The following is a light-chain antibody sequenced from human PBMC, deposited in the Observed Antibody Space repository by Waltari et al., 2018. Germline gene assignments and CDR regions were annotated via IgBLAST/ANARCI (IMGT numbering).Light chain of an antibody. V-gene: IGKV3-20*01. J-gene: IGKJ1*01. Sequence: EIVLTQSPGTLSLSTGERATLSCKASQSVSSSYLAWYQQKPGQAPRLLIYGASSRPTVIPDRFSGGGSGTDFTLTISRLEPEDFAVYYCLQYGSPPRTFGQGTKVEI. CDR1: QSVSSSY. CDR2: GAS. CDR3: LQYGSPPRT.